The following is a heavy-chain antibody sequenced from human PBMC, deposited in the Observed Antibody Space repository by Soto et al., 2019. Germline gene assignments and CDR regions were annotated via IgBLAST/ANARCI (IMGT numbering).Heavy chain of an antibody. CDR2: IVPTVDTS. D-gene: IGHD3-10*01. CDR3: ARADYYYLDY. V-gene: IGHV1-69*06. CDR1: GATFSSYA. J-gene: IGHJ4*02. Sequence: SVKVSCKTSGATFSSYAITWVRQAPGQGLEWMGGIVPTVDTSTYAQKFQGRVTITADKFTNTVYMELSSLRSDDTAVYYCARADYYYLDYWGQGTLVTVSS.